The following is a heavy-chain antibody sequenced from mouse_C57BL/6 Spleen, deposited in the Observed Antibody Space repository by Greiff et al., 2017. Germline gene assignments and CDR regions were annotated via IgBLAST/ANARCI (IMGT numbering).Heavy chain of an antibody. D-gene: IGHD1-1*01. CDR1: GYTFTSYW. Sequence: QVQLQQPGAELVKPGASVKMSCKASGYTFTSYWITWVKQRPGQGLGWIGDIYPGSGSTNYNEKFKSKATLTVDTSSSTAYMQLSSLTSEDSAVYYCARGTTVVENYAMDYWGQGTSVTVSS. J-gene: IGHJ4*01. V-gene: IGHV1-55*01. CDR3: ARGTTVVENYAMDY. CDR2: IYPGSGST.